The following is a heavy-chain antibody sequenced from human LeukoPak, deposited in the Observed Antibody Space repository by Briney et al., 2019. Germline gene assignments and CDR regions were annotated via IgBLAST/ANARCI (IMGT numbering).Heavy chain of an antibody. CDR1: GFTFDDYG. CDR3: ARDLYPRLLLEQQLVKGPPFDP. Sequence: GGSLRLSCAASGFTFDDYGMTWVRQAPGKGLEWVSYISSSSSSIYYADSVKGRFTISRDNAKNSLYLQMNSLRAEDTAVYYCARDLYPRLLLEQQLVKGPPFDPWGQGTLVTVSS. J-gene: IGHJ5*02. CDR2: ISSSSSSI. D-gene: IGHD6-13*01. V-gene: IGHV3-48*04.